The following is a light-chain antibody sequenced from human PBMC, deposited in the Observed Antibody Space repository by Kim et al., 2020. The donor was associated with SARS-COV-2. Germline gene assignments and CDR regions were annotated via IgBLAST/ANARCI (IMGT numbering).Light chain of an antibody. J-gene: IGLJ3*02. CDR3: AAWDDTLNGPV. CDR2: SNN. CDR1: SSNIETNG. Sequence: GQRVTISCSASSSNIETNGVKWFQQLPGTAPKLLIYSNNQRPSGVPARFSGSKSGTSASLAISGLQSEDEADYYCAAWDDTLNGPVFGGGTTLTVL. V-gene: IGLV1-44*01.